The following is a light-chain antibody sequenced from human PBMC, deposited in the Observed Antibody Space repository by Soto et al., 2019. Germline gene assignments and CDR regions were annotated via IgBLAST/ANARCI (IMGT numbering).Light chain of an antibody. J-gene: IGLJ1*01. CDR1: SSNIGNNY. V-gene: IGLV1-51*01. Sequence: QSVLTQPPSVSAAPGQKVTISCSGSSSNIGNNYVSWYQQLPGTAPKLLIYDNNKRPSGIPDRFSGSKSGTSATLGITGLQTGDEADYYCRTCDSRLSAQFVFGTGTKV. CDR2: DNN. CDR3: RTCDSRLSAQFV.